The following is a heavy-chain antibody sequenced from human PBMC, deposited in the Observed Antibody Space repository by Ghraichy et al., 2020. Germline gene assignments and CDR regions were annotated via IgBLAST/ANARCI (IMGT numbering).Heavy chain of an antibody. CDR1: GFTFTNYA. D-gene: IGHD2-21*02. J-gene: IGHJ4*02. V-gene: IGHV3-23*01. CDR2: ISSGGGTT. Sequence: GGSLRLSCAASGFTFTNYAMSWVRQAPGEGLEWFSAISSGGGTTFYVGPVRGRFTISGDNSKDTLYLQMNSRRADDTAVYYCAKDDTGVVTSFDSWGQGTLVTVSS. CDR3: AKDDTGVVTSFDS.